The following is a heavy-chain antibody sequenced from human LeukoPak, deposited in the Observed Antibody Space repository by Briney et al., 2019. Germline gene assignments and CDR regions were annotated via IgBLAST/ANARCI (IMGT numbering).Heavy chain of an antibody. CDR1: GGSISSYY. J-gene: IGHJ4*02. Sequence: SETLSLTCAVYGGSISSYYWSWIRQPPGKGLEWIGYIYYSGSTNYNPSLKSRVTISVDTSKNQFSLKLSSVTAADTAVYYCARGYCSSTSCFPGVFDYWGQGTLVTVSS. CDR3: ARGYCSSTSCFPGVFDY. D-gene: IGHD2-2*01. CDR2: IYYSGST. V-gene: IGHV4-59*08.